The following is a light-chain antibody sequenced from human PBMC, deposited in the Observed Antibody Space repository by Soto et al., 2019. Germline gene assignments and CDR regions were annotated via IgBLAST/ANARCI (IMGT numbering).Light chain of an antibody. CDR3: QQSSSYSWT. V-gene: IGKV1-5*01. CDR2: DAS. Sequence: DIQMTQSPPTLSASVGDRVTITCRASQSISSWLAWYQQKPGKVPKLLIYDASNLESGVPSRFSGSGSGTEFTLTISSLQHDDFATYYCQQSSSYSWTLGQGTKVDIK. J-gene: IGKJ1*01. CDR1: QSISSW.